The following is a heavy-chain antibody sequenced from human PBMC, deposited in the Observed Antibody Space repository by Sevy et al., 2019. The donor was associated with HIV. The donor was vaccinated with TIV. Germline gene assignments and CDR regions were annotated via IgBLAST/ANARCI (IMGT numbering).Heavy chain of an antibody. CDR1: VIIFTTSG. V-gene: IGHV3-30*18. J-gene: IGHJ6*02. CDR2: LSYLGREK. CDR3: AKDFTGYNGMDV. D-gene: IGHD1-1*01. Sequence: GGSLRLSCVVPVIIFTTSGMHWVRQAPGKGRGWWAVLSYLGREKFYADSWKGRATISRDNSKNILYLEMNSLRTEDTAVYYCAKDFTGYNGMDVWGQGTMVTVSS.